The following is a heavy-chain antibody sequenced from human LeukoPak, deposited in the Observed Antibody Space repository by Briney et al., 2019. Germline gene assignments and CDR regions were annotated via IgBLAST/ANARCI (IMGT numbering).Heavy chain of an antibody. CDR3: ATVRGSDWYMDY. CDR2: IWYDGSRD. J-gene: IGHJ4*02. Sequence: GTSLRLSCAASGFTFRNYGMNWVRQAPGKGLEWVALIWYDGSRDYYVDFVKGRFTVSRDNSKNTLYLQMKNLRAEDTAVYYCATVRGSDWYMDYWGQGTLSPSPQ. CDR1: GFTFRNYG. D-gene: IGHD6-19*01. V-gene: IGHV3-33*01.